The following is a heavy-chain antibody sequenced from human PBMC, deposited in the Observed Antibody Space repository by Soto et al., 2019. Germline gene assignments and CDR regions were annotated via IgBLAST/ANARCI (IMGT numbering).Heavy chain of an antibody. D-gene: IGHD6-19*01. CDR3: AKDIRRLANFDY. CDR1: GFTFSSYA. V-gene: IGHV3-23*01. CDR2: ISGSGVST. Sequence: GGSLRLSCAASGFTFSSYAMSWVRQAPGKGLEWVSAISGSGVSTYYADSVKGRFTISRDNSKNTLYLQMNSLTAEDTAVYFCAKDIRRLANFDYWGQGTLVTVSS. J-gene: IGHJ4*02.